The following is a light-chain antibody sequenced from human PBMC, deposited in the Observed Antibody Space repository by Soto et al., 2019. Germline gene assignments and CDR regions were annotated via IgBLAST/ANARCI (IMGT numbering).Light chain of an antibody. J-gene: IGKJ5*01. Sequence: EVVLTQSPATLSLSPGERATLSCRASRPVSSCFLWLQQKPGEAASLLIHDAASRAAGVPARFSGSGAGTDVSLPTSSLEPEDFAVYYCQQRYNWPPITFGQGTRLEI. CDR1: RPVSSC. CDR3: QQRYNWPPIT. CDR2: DAA. V-gene: IGKV3-11*01.